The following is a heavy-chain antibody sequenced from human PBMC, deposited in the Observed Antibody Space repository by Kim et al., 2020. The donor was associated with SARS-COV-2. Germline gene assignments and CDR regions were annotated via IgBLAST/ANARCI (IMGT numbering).Heavy chain of an antibody. D-gene: IGHD6-19*01. V-gene: IGHV3-9*01. Sequence: GYAASVKGRFTITRDNAKQSLYLQMDSLGTEDTALYYCAKEAAVAGNALDVWGHGTMVIVSS. CDR3: AKEAAVAGNALDV. J-gene: IGHJ3*01.